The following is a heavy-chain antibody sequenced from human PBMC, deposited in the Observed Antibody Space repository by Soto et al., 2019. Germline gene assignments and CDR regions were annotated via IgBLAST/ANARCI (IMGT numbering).Heavy chain of an antibody. J-gene: IGHJ6*03. CDR2: INPNSGGT. D-gene: IGHD3-3*01. Sequence: QVQLVQCGAEAKKPGASVKVSCKASGYTFTGYYMHWVRQAPGQGLEWMGWINPNSGGTNYAQKFQGWVTMTRDTSISTAYMELSRLRSDDTAVYYCARGDYDFWRRPRYYYYYYMDVWGKGTTVTVSS. CDR3: ARGDYDFWRRPRYYYYYYMDV. V-gene: IGHV1-2*04. CDR1: GYTFTGYY.